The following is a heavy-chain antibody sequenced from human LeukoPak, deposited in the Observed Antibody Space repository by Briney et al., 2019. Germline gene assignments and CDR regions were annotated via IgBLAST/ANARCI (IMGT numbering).Heavy chain of an antibody. D-gene: IGHD2-2*02. J-gene: IGHJ5*02. V-gene: IGHV4-59*01. Sequence: SETLYLTCTVSGGSISSYYWSWIRQPPGKGLEWIGYIYYSGSTNYNPSLKSRVTISVDTSKNQFSLKLSSVTAADTAVYYCARVNYVVVPAAIPWFDPWGQGTLVTVSS. CDR1: GGSISSYY. CDR3: ARVNYVVVPAAIPWFDP. CDR2: IYYSGST.